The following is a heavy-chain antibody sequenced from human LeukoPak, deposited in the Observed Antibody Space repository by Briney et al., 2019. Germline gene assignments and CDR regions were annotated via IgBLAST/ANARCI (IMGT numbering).Heavy chain of an antibody. V-gene: IGHV3-21*01. CDR3: ARAHSSSPEFDY. J-gene: IGHJ4*02. Sequence: PGGSLRLSCAASGFTFSSYSMNWVRQAPGKGLEWVSSISSSSSYIYYADSVKGRFTISRDNAKNSLYLQMNSLRAEDTAVYYCARAHSSSPEFDYWGQGTLVTVSS. CDR1: GFTFSSYS. D-gene: IGHD6-6*01. CDR2: ISSSSSYI.